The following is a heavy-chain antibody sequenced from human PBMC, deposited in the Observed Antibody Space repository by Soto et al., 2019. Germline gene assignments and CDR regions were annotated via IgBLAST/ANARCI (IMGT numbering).Heavy chain of an antibody. V-gene: IGHV1-46*03. CDR1: GYTFTSYY. CDR2: INPSGGST. Sequence: ASVKVSCKSSGYTFTSYYMHWVRQAPGQGLEWMGIINPSGGSTSYAQKFQGRVTMTRDTSTSTVYMELSSLRSEDTAVYYCARDTNYCSGGSCYDGNYMDVWGKGTTVTVSS. D-gene: IGHD2-15*01. CDR3: ARDTNYCSGGSCYDGNYMDV. J-gene: IGHJ6*03.